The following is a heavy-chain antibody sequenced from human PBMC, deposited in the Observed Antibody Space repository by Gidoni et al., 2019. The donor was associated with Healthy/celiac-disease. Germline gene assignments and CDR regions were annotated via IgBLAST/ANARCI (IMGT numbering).Heavy chain of an antibody. Sequence: QVQLVESGGGGVQPGRYLRASCAAYGFTVSRYGMHWVRQAPGKGREWVAVISYDGSNKYYAGSVKGRFTISRDNSKNTLYLQMNSLRAEDTAVYYCAKKRMYDILTGHLDYWGQVTLVTVSS. CDR1: GFTVSRYG. CDR3: AKKRMYDILTGHLDY. J-gene: IGHJ4*02. D-gene: IGHD3-9*01. V-gene: IGHV3-30*18. CDR2: ISYDGSNK.